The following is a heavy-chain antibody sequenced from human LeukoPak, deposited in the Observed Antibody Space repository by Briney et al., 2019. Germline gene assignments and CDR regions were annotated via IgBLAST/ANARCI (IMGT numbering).Heavy chain of an antibody. D-gene: IGHD6-13*01. CDR2: INPNSGGT. Sequence: ASVKVSCNASGYTFTGYYMHWVRQAPGQGLEWMGSINPNSGGTNYAQKFQGRVTMTRDTSISTAYMELSRLRSDDTAVYYCARSVGAAAGTDAFDIWGQGTMVTVSS. CDR3: ARSVGAAAGTDAFDI. CDR1: GYTFTGYY. V-gene: IGHV1-2*02. J-gene: IGHJ3*02.